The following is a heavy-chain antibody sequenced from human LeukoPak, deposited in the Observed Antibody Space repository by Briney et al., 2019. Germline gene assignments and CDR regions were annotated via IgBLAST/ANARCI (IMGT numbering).Heavy chain of an antibody. CDR3: AKDKSPPGSSITIFGEPKVGNRGIDY. J-gene: IGHJ4*02. D-gene: IGHD3-3*01. CDR1: GLTFSSYG. CDR2: IRYDGSNK. Sequence: GGSLRLSCAASGLTFSSYGMHWVRQAPGKGLEWVAFIRYDGSNKYYADSVKGRFTISRDNSKNTLYLQMNSLRAEDTAVYYCAKDKSPPGSSITIFGEPKVGNRGIDYWGQGTLVTVSS. V-gene: IGHV3-30*02.